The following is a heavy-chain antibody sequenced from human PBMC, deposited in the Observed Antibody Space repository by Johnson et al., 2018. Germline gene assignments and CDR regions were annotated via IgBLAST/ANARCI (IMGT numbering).Heavy chain of an antibody. CDR3: ARARSWGIQLYYYYYGMDV. V-gene: IGHV3-33*01. Sequence: VQLVESGGGVVQPGRSLRLSCAASGFTFSSYGMHWVRQAPGKGLEWVAVIWYDGSNKYYADSVKGRFTISRDNSKNTLYLQMNSLGAEDTAVYYWARARSWGIQLYYYYYGMDVWGQGTTVTVSS. J-gene: IGHJ6*02. D-gene: IGHD5-18*01. CDR2: IWYDGSNK. CDR1: GFTFSSYG.